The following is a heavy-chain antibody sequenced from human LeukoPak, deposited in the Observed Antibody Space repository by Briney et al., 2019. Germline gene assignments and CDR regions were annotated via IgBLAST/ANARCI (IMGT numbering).Heavy chain of an antibody. V-gene: IGHV4-39*01. CDR3: ARRVYYDSTLNTGLYYFDY. Sequence: KPSETLSLTCTVSGGSVSSSSYYWGWIRQPPGKGLEWIGSTYYSGSTYYNPSLKSRVTISVDTSKNQFSLKLSSVTAADTAVYYCARRVYYDSTLNTGLYYFDYWGQGTLVTVSS. CDR2: TYYSGST. D-gene: IGHD3-22*01. CDR1: GGSVSSSSYY. J-gene: IGHJ4*02.